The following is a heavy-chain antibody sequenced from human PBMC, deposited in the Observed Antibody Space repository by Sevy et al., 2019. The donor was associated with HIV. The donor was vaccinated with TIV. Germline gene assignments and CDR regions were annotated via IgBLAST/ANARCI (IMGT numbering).Heavy chain of an antibody. CDR1: GFTFSSYA. CDR2: ISYDGSNK. CDR3: AREDLSYYDFWSGYLFL. J-gene: IGHJ4*02. V-gene: IGHV3-30-3*01. Sequence: GGSLRLSCAASGFTFSSYAMHWVRQAPGKGLEWVAVISYDGSNKYDADSVKGRFTISRDNSKNTLYLQMNSLRAEDTAVYYCAREDLSYYDFWSGYLFLWGQGTLVTVSS. D-gene: IGHD3-3*01.